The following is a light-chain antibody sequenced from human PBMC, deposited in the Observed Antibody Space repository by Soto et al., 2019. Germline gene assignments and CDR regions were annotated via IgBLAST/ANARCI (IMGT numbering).Light chain of an antibody. CDR1: QSVSNNY. V-gene: IGKV3-20*01. CDR2: GAS. Sequence: EIVLTQSPGTLSLSPGEGATLSCRASQSVSNNYLAWYQQKPGQAPRLLIYGASSRATGIPDRFSGSGSGTDFTLTISRLEPEDFAVYYGQKYVGSPRPFGQGTKVEIK. J-gene: IGKJ1*01. CDR3: QKYVGSPRP.